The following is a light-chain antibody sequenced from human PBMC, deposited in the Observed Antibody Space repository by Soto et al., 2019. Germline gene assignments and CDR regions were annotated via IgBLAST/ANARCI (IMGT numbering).Light chain of an antibody. J-gene: IGLJ2*01. V-gene: IGLV2-14*01. CDR2: EVA. CDR1: SSDVGAYKF. Sequence: QSALAQPASVSGSPGQPITISCTGTSSDVGAYKFVSWYQHHPGQAPKLIIFEVANRPSGVSSRFSGSKSGNTASLTISRLLPEDEADYYCNSYTNDTTVVFGSGTKLTVL. CDR3: NSYTNDTTVV.